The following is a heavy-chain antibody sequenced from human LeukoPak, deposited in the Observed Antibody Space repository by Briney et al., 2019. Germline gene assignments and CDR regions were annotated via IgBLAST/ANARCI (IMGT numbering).Heavy chain of an antibody. Sequence: SETLSLTCAVYGGSLSGYFWSWTRQPPGKGLEWIGEISDSGSINFSPSLKSRVTISVDTAKNQFSLKLNSVTAADTAVYYCARGSKGPRLLYWGQGTLVTVSS. CDR3: ARGSKGPRLLY. D-gene: IGHD6-6*01. J-gene: IGHJ4*02. CDR2: ISDSGSI. V-gene: IGHV4-34*01. CDR1: GGSLSGYF.